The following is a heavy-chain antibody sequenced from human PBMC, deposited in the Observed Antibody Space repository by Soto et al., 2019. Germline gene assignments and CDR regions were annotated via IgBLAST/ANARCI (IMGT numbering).Heavy chain of an antibody. CDR3: ARATYYSDTGGSPPLDY. J-gene: IGHJ4*02. CDR1: GVSINNADYS. D-gene: IGHD3-22*01. V-gene: IGHV4-30-4*07. CDR2: IYYTGST. Sequence: SETLSLTCAVSGVSINNADYSWSWIRQPPGRGLEWIGYIYYTGSTDYNPSLRSRFTISIDTSKNQFSLKLPSVTAADTAVYYCARATYYSDTGGSPPLDYWGQGTLVTVSS.